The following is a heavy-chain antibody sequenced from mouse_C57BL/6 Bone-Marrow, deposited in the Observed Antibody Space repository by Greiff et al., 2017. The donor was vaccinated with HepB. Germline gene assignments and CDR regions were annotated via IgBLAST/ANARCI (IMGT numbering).Heavy chain of an antibody. V-gene: IGHV1-80*01. D-gene: IGHD2-12*01. Sequence: QVQLQQSGAELVKPGASVKISCKASGYAFSSYWMNWVKQRPGKGLEWIGQIYPGDGDTNYNGKFKGKATLTADKSSSTAYMQLSSLTSEDSAVYFWARAYDRYYAMDYWGQGTSVTVSS. CDR3: ARAYDRYYAMDY. CDR1: GYAFSSYW. CDR2: IYPGDGDT. J-gene: IGHJ4*01.